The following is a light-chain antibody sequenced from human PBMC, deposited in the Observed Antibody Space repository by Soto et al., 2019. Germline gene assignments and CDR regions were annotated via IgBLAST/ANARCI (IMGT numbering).Light chain of an antibody. CDR3: AAWDDSLKGYV. Sequence: QSALTQPPSASAPPGQGGTISCSGSSSNVGTNTVTWYQQLSGTAPKLLIYTDNFRSSGVPGRFSGSKSGTSASLAISGLQSDDEADYYCAAWDDSLKGYVFGTGTKVTVL. CDR2: TDN. CDR1: SSNVGTNT. J-gene: IGLJ1*01. V-gene: IGLV1-44*01.